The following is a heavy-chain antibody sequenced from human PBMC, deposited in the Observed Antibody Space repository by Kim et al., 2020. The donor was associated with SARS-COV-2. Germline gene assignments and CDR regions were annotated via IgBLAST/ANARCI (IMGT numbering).Heavy chain of an antibody. CDR3: TRDPPYSNSLWNDFDI. V-gene: IGHV3-73*01. CDR1: GFTFSDSS. J-gene: IGHJ3*02. D-gene: IGHD2-2*01. Sequence: GGSLRLSCAASGFTFSDSSMYWVRQASGKGLEWVGRIRSKANSYATAYVESVKGRFIITRDDSKNTAYLQMNSLKTEDTAIYYCTRDPPYSNSLWNDFDIWGQGTMVTVSS. CDR2: IRSKANSYAT.